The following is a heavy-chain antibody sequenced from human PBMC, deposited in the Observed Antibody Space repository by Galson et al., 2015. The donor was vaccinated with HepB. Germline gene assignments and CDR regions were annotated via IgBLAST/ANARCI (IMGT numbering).Heavy chain of an antibody. J-gene: IGHJ4*02. Sequence: SVTVSCKASGSTFTSYDINWVRQATGQGLEWMGWMNPNSGNTGYAQKFQGRVTMTRNTSISTAYMELSSLRSEDTAVYYCAKDYGDYALAFDYWGQGTLVTVSS. CDR1: GSTFTSYD. V-gene: IGHV1-8*01. D-gene: IGHD4-17*01. CDR3: AKDYGDYALAFDY. CDR2: MNPNSGNT.